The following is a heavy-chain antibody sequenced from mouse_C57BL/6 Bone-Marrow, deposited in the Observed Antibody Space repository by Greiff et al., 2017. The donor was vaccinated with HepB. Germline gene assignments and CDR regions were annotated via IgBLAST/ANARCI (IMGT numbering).Heavy chain of an antibody. CDR2: ISSGSSTI. CDR3: ATYYYGSSYGAMDY. J-gene: IGHJ4*01. Sequence: EVKLMESGGGLVKPGGSLKLSCAASGFTFSDYGMHWVRQAPEKGLEWVAYISSGSSTIYYADTVKGRFTISRDNAKNTLFLQMTSLRSEDTAMYYCATYYYGSSYGAMDYWGQGTSVTVSS. D-gene: IGHD1-1*01. V-gene: IGHV5-17*01. CDR1: GFTFSDYG.